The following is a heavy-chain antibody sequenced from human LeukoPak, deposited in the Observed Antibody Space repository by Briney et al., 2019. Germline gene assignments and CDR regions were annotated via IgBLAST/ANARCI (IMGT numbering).Heavy chain of an antibody. CDR2: IYSGGST. V-gene: IGHV3-53*01. J-gene: IGHJ3*02. D-gene: IGHD5-18*01. Sequence: GGSLRLSCAASGFTVSSNYMSWVRQAPGKGLEWVSVIYSGGSTYYADSVKGRFTISGDNSKNTLYLQMNSLRAEDTAVYYCARVGNGYKGGGAFDIWGQGTMVTVSS. CDR1: GFTVSSNY. CDR3: ARVGNGYKGGGAFDI.